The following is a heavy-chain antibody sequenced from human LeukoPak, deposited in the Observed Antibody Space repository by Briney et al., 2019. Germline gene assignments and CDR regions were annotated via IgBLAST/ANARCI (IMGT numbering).Heavy chain of an antibody. Sequence: ASVKVSCKASGYTFTGYFMHWVRLAPGQGLEWMGWINPNSGGTNYAQKFQGRVTMTRDTSISTAYMELSRLRSDDTAVYYCARGGLLWFGELPFYFDYWGQGTLVTVSS. J-gene: IGHJ4*02. CDR1: GYTFTGYF. D-gene: IGHD3-10*01. V-gene: IGHV1-2*02. CDR3: ARGGLLWFGELPFYFDY. CDR2: INPNSGGT.